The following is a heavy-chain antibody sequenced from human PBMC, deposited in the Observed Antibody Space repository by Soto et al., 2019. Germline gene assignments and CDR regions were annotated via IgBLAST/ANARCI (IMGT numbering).Heavy chain of an antibody. CDR3: AKDCSGGSCFSGY. Sequence: EVQLLESGGGLVQPGGSLRLSCAASGFTFSSYVMSWVRQAPGKGLEWGSSITNGGGGAYYADSVKGRFTISRDNSKNTLYLHMNSLRAEDTAVYYCAKDCSGGSCFSGYWGQGTLVTVSS. CDR2: ITNGGGGA. D-gene: IGHD2-15*01. V-gene: IGHV3-23*01. J-gene: IGHJ4*02. CDR1: GFTFSSYV.